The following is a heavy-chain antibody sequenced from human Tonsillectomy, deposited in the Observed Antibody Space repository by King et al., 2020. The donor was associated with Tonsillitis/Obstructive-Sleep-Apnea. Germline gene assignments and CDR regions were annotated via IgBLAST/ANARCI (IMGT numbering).Heavy chain of an antibody. V-gene: IGHV3-30*01. J-gene: IGHJ6*03. Sequence: VQLVESGGGVFQPGRSLRLSCAASGFTFSSDAMHWVRPAPGKGLELVAVLSYDGSNKYYADSVKGRFTISRDKSRNTLYLQMNSLRAEDTAVYYCARRGYNYYYYMDVWGKGTTVTVSS. CDR1: GFTFSSDA. CDR3: ARRGYNYYYYMDV. D-gene: IGHD5-12*01. CDR2: LSYDGSNK.